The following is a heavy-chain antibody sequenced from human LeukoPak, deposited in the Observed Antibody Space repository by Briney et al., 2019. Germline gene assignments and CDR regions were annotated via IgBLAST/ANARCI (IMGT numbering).Heavy chain of an antibody. V-gene: IGHV1-2*06. Sequence: ASLKVSCKASGYTFIDYYIHWVRQAPGQGLEWMGRINPNSGGTDYAQNFQGRVTMTRDTSISTAYMELSRLRSDDTAVYYCARNYDILTGYHRGYYMDVWGKGTTVTVFS. J-gene: IGHJ6*03. CDR2: INPNSGGT. CDR3: ARNYDILTGYHRGYYMDV. CDR1: GYTFIDYY. D-gene: IGHD3-9*01.